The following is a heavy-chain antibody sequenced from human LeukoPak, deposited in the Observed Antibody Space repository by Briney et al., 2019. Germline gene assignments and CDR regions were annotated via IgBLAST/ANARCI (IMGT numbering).Heavy chain of an antibody. J-gene: IGHJ4*02. CDR1: GFTFSSYW. V-gene: IGHV3-7*04. CDR3: ARVSTYYCDSSGYFVTMQYYFDY. Sequence: PGGSLRLSCAASGFTFSSYWMSWVRQAPGKGLEWVANIKQDGSEKYYVDSVKGRFTISRDNAKNSLYLQMNSLRAEDTAVYYCARVSTYYCDSSGYFVTMQYYFDYWGQGTLVTVSS. CDR2: IKQDGSEK. D-gene: IGHD3-22*01.